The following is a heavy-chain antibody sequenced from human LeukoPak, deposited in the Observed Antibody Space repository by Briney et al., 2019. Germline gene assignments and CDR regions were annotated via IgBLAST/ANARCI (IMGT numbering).Heavy chain of an antibody. CDR2: INPSGGST. CDR3: ARDRGYYDSSGYCDY. CDR1: GYTFTSYY. V-gene: IGHV1-46*01. J-gene: IGHJ4*02. D-gene: IGHD3-22*01. Sequence: ASVKVSCKASGYTFTSYYMHWVRQAPGQGLEWMGIINPSGGSTSYAQKFQGRVTMTRDTSTSTVYMELSSLRPEDTAVYYCARDRGYYDSSGYCDYWGQGTLVTVSS.